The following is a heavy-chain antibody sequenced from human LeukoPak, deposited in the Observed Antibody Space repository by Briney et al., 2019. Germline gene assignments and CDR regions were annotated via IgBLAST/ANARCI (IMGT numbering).Heavy chain of an antibody. CDR2: INSDGSST. J-gene: IGHJ6*02. CDR3: AKEGSYDSSGYYSGMDV. Sequence: GGSLRLSCAASGFTFSSYWMHWVRQAPGKGLVWVSRINSDGSSTSYADSVKGRFTISRDNAKNTLYLQMNSLRAEDTAVYYCAKEGSYDSSGYYSGMDVWGQGTTVTVSS. V-gene: IGHV3-74*01. D-gene: IGHD3-22*01. CDR1: GFTFSSYW.